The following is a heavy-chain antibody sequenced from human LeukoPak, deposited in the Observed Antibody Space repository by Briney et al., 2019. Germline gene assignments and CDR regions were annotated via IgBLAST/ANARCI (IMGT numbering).Heavy chain of an antibody. CDR1: GFTFSSYA. Sequence: GGSLRLSCAASGFTFSSYAMHWVRQAPGKGLEWVSAISGSGGSTYYADSVKGRFTISRDNSKNTLYLQMNSLRAEDTAVYYCAKDRSRGGSGSYLDYWGQGTLVTVSS. V-gene: IGHV3-23*01. J-gene: IGHJ4*02. CDR3: AKDRSRGGSGSYLDY. CDR2: ISGSGGST. D-gene: IGHD3-10*01.